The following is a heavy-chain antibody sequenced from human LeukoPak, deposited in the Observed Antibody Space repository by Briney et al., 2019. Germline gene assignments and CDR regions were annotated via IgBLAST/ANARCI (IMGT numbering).Heavy chain of an antibody. CDR1: GGSISSYY. V-gene: IGHV4-59*01. CDR2: IYYSGSI. J-gene: IGHJ3*02. CDR3: ALVRGYSYGDLFVEDAFDI. Sequence: PSETLSLTCTVSGGSISSYYWSWIRQPPGKGLEWIGYIYYSGSINYNPSLKSRLTISVDTSKNQFSLKLSSVTAADTAVYYCALVRGYSYGDLFVEDAFDIWGQGTMVTVSS. D-gene: IGHD5-18*01.